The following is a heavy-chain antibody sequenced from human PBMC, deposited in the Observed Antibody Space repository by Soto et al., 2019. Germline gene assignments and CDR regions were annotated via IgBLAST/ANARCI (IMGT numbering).Heavy chain of an antibody. CDR3: AKGINYCDSSGDSWFAP. V-gene: IGHV4-30-2*01. Sequence: SETLSLTCTVSGGSINSGRYSWTWIRQPPGAGLEWTGHMYHTGTTYYYPSLKSRDTMSVDTSKNQFSLNLSSVTAADTAIYYCAKGINYCDSSGDSWFAPWSQGTLVNVSS. D-gene: IGHD3-22*01. CDR2: MYHTGTT. CDR1: GGSINSGRYS. J-gene: IGHJ5*02.